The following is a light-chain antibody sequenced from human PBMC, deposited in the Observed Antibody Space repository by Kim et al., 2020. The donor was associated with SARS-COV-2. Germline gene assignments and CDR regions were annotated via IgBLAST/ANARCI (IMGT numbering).Light chain of an antibody. CDR2: AAA. J-gene: IGKJ2*01. CDR1: RNIITF. CDR3: QQTFNTPYT. Sequence: SESVVNIVTLTYRTSRNIITFVSWYQQKPAKAPHSLLYAAATLQTGVPSRFSGSGSGTDFSLTITGLQPEDFATYFCQQTFNTPYTFGQGTKLEI. V-gene: IGKV1-39*01.